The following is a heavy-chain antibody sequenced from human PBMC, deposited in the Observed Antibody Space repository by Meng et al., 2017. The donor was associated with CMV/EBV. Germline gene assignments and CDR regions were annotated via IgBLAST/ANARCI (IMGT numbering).Heavy chain of an antibody. Sequence: SVKVSCKASGGTFSSYAISWVRQAPGQGLEWMGGIIPILGIANYAQKFQGRVTITADKSTSTAYMELSSLRSEDTAVYYCARAWRGIVVAPAASMDVWGQGTTVTVSS. D-gene: IGHD2-2*01. V-gene: IGHV1-69*10. J-gene: IGHJ6*02. CDR2: IIPILGIA. CDR1: GGTFSSYA. CDR3: ARAWRGIVVAPAASMDV.